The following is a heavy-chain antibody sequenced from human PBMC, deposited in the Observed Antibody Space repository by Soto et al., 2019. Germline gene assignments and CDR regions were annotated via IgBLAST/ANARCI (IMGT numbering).Heavy chain of an antibody. CDR2: IKSKTDGGTT. D-gene: IGHD3-10*01. J-gene: IGHJ6*02. CDR3: TTNPAGYYYYGMDV. CDR1: GFTFSNAW. V-gene: IGHV3-15*01. Sequence: GGSLRLSCAASGFTFSNAWMSWVRQAPGKGLEWVGRIKSKTDGGTTDYAAPVKGRFTISRDDSKNTLYLQMNSLKTEDTAVYYCTTNPAGYYYYGMDVWGQGTTVTVSS.